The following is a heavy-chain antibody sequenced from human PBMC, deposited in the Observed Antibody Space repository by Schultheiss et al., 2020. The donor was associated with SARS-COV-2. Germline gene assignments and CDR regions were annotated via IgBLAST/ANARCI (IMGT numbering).Heavy chain of an antibody. CDR1: GFTFSSYS. Sequence: GESLKISCAASGFTFSSYSMNWVRQAPGKGLEWVSSISSTSSYIYYADSVKGRFTISRDNAKNSLYLQMNSLRAEDTAVYYCARVVAGTAYYYGMDVWGQGTTVTVSS. V-gene: IGHV3-21*01. D-gene: IGHD6-19*01. CDR2: ISSTSSYI. CDR3: ARVVAGTAYYYGMDV. J-gene: IGHJ6*02.